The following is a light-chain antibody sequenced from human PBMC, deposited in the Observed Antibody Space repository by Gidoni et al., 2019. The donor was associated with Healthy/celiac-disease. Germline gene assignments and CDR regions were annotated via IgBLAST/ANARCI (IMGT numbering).Light chain of an antibody. CDR3: QQSYSTPRT. J-gene: IGKJ1*01. V-gene: IGKV1-39*01. CDR2: AAS. CDR1: QSISSY. Sequence: IQITRSPSSLSASVGDRVTITCRASQSISSYLNWYQQKPGKAPKLLIYAASSLESGVPSRFSGSGSGTDFTLTISSLQPEDFATYYCQQSYSTPRTFGQGTKVEIK.